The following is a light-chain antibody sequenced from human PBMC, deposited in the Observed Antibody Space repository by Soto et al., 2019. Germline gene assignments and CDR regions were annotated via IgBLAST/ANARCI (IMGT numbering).Light chain of an antibody. J-gene: IGKJ4*01. CDR1: QTVERW. Sequence: DIQMSRTPSTLPASVGERVTISCRASQTVERWLAWYQQKPGKAPKLLISDVSSWERGVPSRFSGSGSGTDFTFTISSLQPEDVATYYCQQYDTLLTFGGGTKVDIK. CDR2: DVS. V-gene: IGKV1-5*01. CDR3: QQYDTLLT.